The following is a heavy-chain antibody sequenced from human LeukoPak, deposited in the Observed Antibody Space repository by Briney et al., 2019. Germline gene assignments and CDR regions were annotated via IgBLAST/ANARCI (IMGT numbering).Heavy chain of an antibody. CDR3: ARDPGDSLPWYYFDY. D-gene: IGHD3-10*01. J-gene: IGHJ4*02. V-gene: IGHV4-61*01. CDR1: GGSVSSGSYY. CDR2: IYCSGST. Sequence: SETLSLTCTVSGGSVSSGSYYWSWIRQPPGKGLEWIGYIYCSGSTNYNPSLKSRVTISVDTSKNQFSLKLSSVTAADTAVYYCARDPGDSLPWYYFDYWGQGTLVTVSS.